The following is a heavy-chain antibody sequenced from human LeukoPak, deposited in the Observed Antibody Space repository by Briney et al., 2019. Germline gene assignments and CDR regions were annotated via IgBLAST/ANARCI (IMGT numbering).Heavy chain of an antibody. CDR3: ATLITTYYDFWSGYYRFGIDY. J-gene: IGHJ4*02. CDR2: SDPEDGET. D-gene: IGHD3-3*01. V-gene: IGHV1-24*01. Sequence: ASVKVSCKVSGYTLTELSMHWVRQAPGKGLEWMGGSDPEDGETIYAQKFQGRVTMTEDTSTDTAYMELSSLRSEDTAVYYCATLITTYYDFWSGYYRFGIDYWGQGTLVTVSS. CDR1: GYTLTELS.